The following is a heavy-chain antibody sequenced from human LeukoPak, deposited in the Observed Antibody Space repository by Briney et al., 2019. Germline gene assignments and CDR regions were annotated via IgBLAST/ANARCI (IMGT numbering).Heavy chain of an antibody. CDR2: INWNGGNT. CDR1: GFTFDDYG. CDR3: ARAYSGYENYYHYYYMDV. J-gene: IGHJ6*03. Sequence: GGSLRPSCAASGFTFDDYGMSWVRQAPGKGLEWVSGINWNGGNTGYADSVKGRFTISRDNAKNSLYLQMNSLRAEDTALYYCARAYSGYENYYHYYYMDVWGKGTTVTVSS. D-gene: IGHD5-12*01. V-gene: IGHV3-20*04.